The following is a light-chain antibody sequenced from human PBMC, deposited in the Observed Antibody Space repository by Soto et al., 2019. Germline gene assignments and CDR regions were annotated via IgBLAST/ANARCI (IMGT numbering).Light chain of an antibody. Sequence: EIVLTQSPGTLSLSPGERATLSCRASQSVSSSYLARYQQKPGQAPRLLIYGASSRATGIPDRFSGSGSGTDFTLTISRLEPEDFAVYYCQQYDRSPLTFGGGTKVEIK. J-gene: IGKJ4*01. CDR3: QQYDRSPLT. CDR1: QSVSSSY. CDR2: GAS. V-gene: IGKV3-20*01.